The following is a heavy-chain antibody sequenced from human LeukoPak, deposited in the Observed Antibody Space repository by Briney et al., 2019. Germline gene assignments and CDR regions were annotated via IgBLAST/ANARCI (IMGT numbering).Heavy chain of an antibody. CDR2: FHYSGST. CDR1: GGSISSYY. Sequence: SETLSLTCTVSGGSISSYYWNWIRQPPGEGLEWIGYFHYSGSTNYNPSLKSRVTISVDTSKNQFSLTLSSVTAADTAVYYCARHCSGGSCFDYWGQGTLVTVSS. D-gene: IGHD2-15*01. V-gene: IGHV4-59*08. J-gene: IGHJ4*02. CDR3: ARHCSGGSCFDY.